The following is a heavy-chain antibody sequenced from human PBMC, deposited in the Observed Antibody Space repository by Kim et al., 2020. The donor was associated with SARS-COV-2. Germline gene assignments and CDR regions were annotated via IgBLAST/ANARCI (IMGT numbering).Heavy chain of an antibody. Sequence: GGSLRLSCAASGFTFSSYSMNWVRQAPGKGLEWVSYISSSSSTIYYADSVKGRFTISRDNAKNSLYLQMNSLRDEDTAVYYCARGARYSSISIWFDPWGQGTLVTVSS. J-gene: IGHJ5*02. D-gene: IGHD6-19*01. V-gene: IGHV3-48*02. CDR2: ISSSSSTI. CDR1: GFTFSSYS. CDR3: ARGARYSSISIWFDP.